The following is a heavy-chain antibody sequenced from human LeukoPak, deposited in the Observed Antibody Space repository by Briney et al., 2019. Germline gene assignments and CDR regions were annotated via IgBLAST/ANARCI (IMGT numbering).Heavy chain of an antibody. Sequence: PGRSLRLSCAASGFTFSSYGMHWVRQAPGKGLEWVAVIWYDGSNKYYADSVKGRFTISRDNSKNTLYLQMNSLRAEDTAVYYCAKLTPLKSVVPAPFDYWGQGTLVTVSS. CDR1: GFTFSSYG. V-gene: IGHV3-33*06. D-gene: IGHD2-2*01. CDR3: AKLTPLKSVVPAPFDY. CDR2: IWYDGSNK. J-gene: IGHJ4*02.